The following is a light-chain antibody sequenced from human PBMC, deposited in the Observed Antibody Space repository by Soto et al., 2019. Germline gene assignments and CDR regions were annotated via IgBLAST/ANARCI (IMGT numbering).Light chain of an antibody. J-gene: IGKJ4*01. CDR1: QSIGTY. V-gene: IGKV3-11*01. CDR3: QQRSNWPRA. Sequence: ESVLTQSPATLSLSPGEGATLSCRASQSIGTYLACYQHKPGQAPRLLIFDASNRATGIPARFSGSGSGTDFTHTISSLEPEDFAVYYCQQRSNWPRAFGGGTKVDIK. CDR2: DAS.